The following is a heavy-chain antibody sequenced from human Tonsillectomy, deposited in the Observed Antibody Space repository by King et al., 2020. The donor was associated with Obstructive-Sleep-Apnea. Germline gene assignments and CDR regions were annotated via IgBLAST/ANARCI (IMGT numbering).Heavy chain of an antibody. J-gene: IGHJ3*02. D-gene: IGHD1-26*01. CDR1: GFTFSDYY. CDR3: ARVDVGVTSAFDI. Sequence: VQLVESGGTLVKPGGSLRLSCAASGFTFSDYYMSWIRQAPGKGLEWVSYISSSTTYTNYADSVKGRFTIPRDNAKNSLYLQMNSLRAEDTDVYYCARVDVGVTSAFDIWGQGTMVTVSS. CDR2: ISSSTTYT. V-gene: IGHV3-11*06.